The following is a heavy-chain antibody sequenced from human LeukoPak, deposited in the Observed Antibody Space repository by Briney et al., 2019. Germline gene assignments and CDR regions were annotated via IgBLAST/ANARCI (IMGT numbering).Heavy chain of an antibody. J-gene: IGHJ6*02. CDR1: GGSITSYY. V-gene: IGHV4-4*07. CDR2: IFPSGST. Sequence: SETLSLTCTVSGGSITSYYWCWIRQPARKGLEWIGRIFPSGSTNYNPSLKSRVTMSVDTSKNQISLKLSSVTAADTAVYYCARDMMAIIGYYYLMHVWGQGTTVTVSS. CDR3: ARDMMAIIGYYYLMHV. D-gene: IGHD3-16*01.